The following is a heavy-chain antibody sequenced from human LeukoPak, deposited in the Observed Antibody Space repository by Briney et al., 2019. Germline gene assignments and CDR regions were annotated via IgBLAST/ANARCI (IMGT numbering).Heavy chain of an antibody. CDR1: GFTFSSYG. D-gene: IGHD5-24*01. CDR2: IRYDGSNK. V-gene: IGHV3-30*02. J-gene: IGHJ4*02. Sequence: PGGSLRLSCAASGFTFSSYGMHWVRQAPGKGLEWVAFIRYDGSNKYYADSVKGRFTISRDNSKNTLYLQMNSLRSEDTAVYYCATDLNKRDGFRSGKVGWGQGTLVTVSS. CDR3: ATDLNKRDGFRSGKVG.